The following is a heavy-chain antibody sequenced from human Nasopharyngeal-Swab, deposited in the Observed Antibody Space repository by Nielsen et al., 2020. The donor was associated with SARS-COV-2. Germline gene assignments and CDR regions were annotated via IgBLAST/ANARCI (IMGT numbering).Heavy chain of an antibody. D-gene: IGHD2-8*01. V-gene: IGHV1-2*04. Sequence: ASVKVSCKASGYTFTGYYMHWVRQAPGQGLEWMGWINPNSGGTNYAQKFQGWVTMTRDTSISTAYMELSRLRSDDTAVYYCARGPGGYCTNGVCPNYYYMDVWGKGTTSPSP. CDR1: GYTFTGYY. CDR3: ARGPGGYCTNGVCPNYYYMDV. CDR2: INPNSGGT. J-gene: IGHJ6*03.